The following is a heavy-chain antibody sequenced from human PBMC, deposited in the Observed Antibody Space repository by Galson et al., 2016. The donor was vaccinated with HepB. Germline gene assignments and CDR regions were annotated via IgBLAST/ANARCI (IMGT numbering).Heavy chain of an antibody. J-gene: IGHJ4*02. Sequence: LSLTCDVSGGSISSNYWWGWVRQSPEKGFEWIGEIYETGTANYNPPFTRRATISVDKSKNQISLSLDSVTAADTATYYCTRGNLGTYATMAFDYWGQGSLVTVSS. CDR2: IYETGTA. CDR1: GGSISSNYW. D-gene: IGHD1-7*01. CDR3: TRGNLGTYATMAFDY. V-gene: IGHV4-4*02.